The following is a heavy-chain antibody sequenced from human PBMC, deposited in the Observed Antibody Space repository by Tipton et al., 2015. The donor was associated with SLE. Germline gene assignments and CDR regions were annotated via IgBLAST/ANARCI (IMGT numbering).Heavy chain of an antibody. Sequence: LRLSCTVSGGSISSGSYYWSWIRQPAGKGLEWIGHIYATGITNYNPSLKSRVTISADTSKNQFSLMLSSVTAADTAVYYCAREGAEKVRTSYYYYMDVWGKGTTVTISS. D-gene: IGHD3-10*01. V-gene: IGHV4-61*09. CDR2: IYATGIT. J-gene: IGHJ6*03. CDR3: AREGAEKVRTSYYYYMDV. CDR1: GGSISSGSYY.